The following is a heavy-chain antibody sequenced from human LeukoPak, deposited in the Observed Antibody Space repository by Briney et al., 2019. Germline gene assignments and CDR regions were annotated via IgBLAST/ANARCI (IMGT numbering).Heavy chain of an antibody. CDR2: INHSGST. V-gene: IGHV4-34*01. J-gene: IGHJ5*02. D-gene: IGHD3-22*01. Sequence: PSETLSLTCAVYGGSFSGYYWSWIRQPPGKGLEWIGEINHSGSTNYNPSLKSRVTISVDTSKNQFSLKLSSVTAADTAVYYCARGVRYYYDSSGYYYFRFDPWGQGTLVTVSS. CDR1: GGSFSGYY. CDR3: ARGVRYYYDSSGYYYFRFDP.